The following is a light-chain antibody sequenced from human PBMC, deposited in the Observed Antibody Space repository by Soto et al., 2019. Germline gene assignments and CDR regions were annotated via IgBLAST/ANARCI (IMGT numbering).Light chain of an antibody. CDR3: SSYSSTSVYV. Sequence: QSALTQPPSASGSPGQSVAISCTGTSSDVGGYNYVSWYQQYPGKAPKLMIYEVTHRPSGVSNRFSGSNSGNTASLTISGRQAEDEANYYCSSYSSTSVYVFGTGTKVTVL. J-gene: IGLJ1*01. CDR1: SSDVGGYNY. V-gene: IGLV2-14*01. CDR2: EVT.